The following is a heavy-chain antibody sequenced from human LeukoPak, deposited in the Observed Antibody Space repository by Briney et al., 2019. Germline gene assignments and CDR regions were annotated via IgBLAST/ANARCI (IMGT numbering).Heavy chain of an antibody. CDR1: GGSFSGYY. CDR2: INHSGST. J-gene: IGHJ5*02. Sequence: SETLSLTCAVYGGSFSGYYWSWIRQPPGKRLEWIGEINHSGSTNYNPSLKSRVTISVDTSKNQFSLKLSSVTAADTAVYYCARGTDYSSGWSNWFDPWAREPWSPSPQ. CDR3: ARGTDYSSGWSNWFDP. D-gene: IGHD6-19*01. V-gene: IGHV4-34*01.